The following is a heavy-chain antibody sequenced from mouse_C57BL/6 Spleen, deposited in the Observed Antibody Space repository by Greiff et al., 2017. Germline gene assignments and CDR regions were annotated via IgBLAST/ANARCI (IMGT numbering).Heavy chain of an antibody. CDR2: ILPGSGST. J-gene: IGHJ4*01. V-gene: IGHV1-9*01. Sequence: QVQLQQSGAELMKPGASVKLSCKATGYTFTGYWIEWVKQRPGHGLEWIGEILPGSGSTNYNEKFKGKATFTADTASNTAYMQLSSLTTEDSSIYYCARSGYYDGYYYAMDYWGQGTSVTVSS. CDR3: ARSGYYDGYYYAMDY. D-gene: IGHD1-1*01. CDR1: GYTFTGYW.